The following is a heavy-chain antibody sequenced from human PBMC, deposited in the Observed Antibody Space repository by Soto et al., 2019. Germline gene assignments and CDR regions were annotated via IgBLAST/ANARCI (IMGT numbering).Heavy chain of an antibody. Sequence: QVQLQESGPGLVKPSQTLSLTCTVSGGSISSGGNYWSWIRQHPGKGLEWIGYIYYSGSTYYNPSLKSRVTIAVXTXENQFSLKLSSVTAADTAVYYCARDPSVANYWYFDLWGRGTLVTVSS. CDR2: IYYSGST. CDR3: ARDPSVANYWYFDL. CDR1: GGSISSGGNY. J-gene: IGHJ2*01. D-gene: IGHD2-15*01. V-gene: IGHV4-31*03.